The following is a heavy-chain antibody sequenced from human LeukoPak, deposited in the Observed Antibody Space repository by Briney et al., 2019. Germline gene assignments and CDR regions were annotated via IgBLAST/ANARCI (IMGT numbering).Heavy chain of an antibody. D-gene: IGHD6-6*01. CDR3: VTSYYFDY. CDR2: ISYDGSNK. CDR1: GFTFSSYG. V-gene: IGHV3-30*03. Sequence: PGRSLRLSCAASGFTFSSYGMHWVRQAPGKGLEWVAVISYDGSNKYYADSVKGRFTISRDNSKNTLYLQMSSLRAEDTAVYYCVTSYYFDYWGQGTLVTVSS. J-gene: IGHJ4*02.